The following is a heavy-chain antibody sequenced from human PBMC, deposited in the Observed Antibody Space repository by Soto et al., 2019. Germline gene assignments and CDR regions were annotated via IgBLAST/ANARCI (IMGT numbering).Heavy chain of an antibody. D-gene: IGHD4-17*01. J-gene: IGHJ4*02. CDR3: ARRYGPGFDY. CDR1: GGTVTSGGYS. V-gene: IGHV4-31*11. CDR2: IYYSGST. Sequence: PSETLSLTCGVSGGTVTSGGYSWSWIRQHPGKGLEWIGYIYYSGSTYYNPSLKSRVTISVDTSKNQFSLKLSSVTAADTAVYYCARRYGPGFDYWGQGTLVTVSS.